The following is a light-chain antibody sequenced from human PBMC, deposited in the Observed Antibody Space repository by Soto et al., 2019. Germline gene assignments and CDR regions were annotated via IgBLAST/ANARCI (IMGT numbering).Light chain of an antibody. Sequence: EIVLTQSPGTLSLSPGERATLSCRASQSVSSDYLAWYQQKPGQTPKVLIYRASSRATGIPDRFSGSGSGTDFTLTISKLEPEDFAGFYVKEFGSSPLTFGGGTKVENK. CDR3: KEFGSSPLT. CDR2: RAS. CDR1: QSVSSDY. V-gene: IGKV3-20*01. J-gene: IGKJ4*01.